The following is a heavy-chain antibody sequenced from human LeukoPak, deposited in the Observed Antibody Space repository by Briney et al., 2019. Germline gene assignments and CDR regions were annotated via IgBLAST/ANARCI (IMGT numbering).Heavy chain of an antibody. CDR2: IYPGDSDT. V-gene: IGHV5-51*01. D-gene: IGHD5-12*01. CDR3: ARSPRNVAYNSGLDYFDF. CDR1: GYSFTSYW. J-gene: IGHJ4*02. Sequence: GESLKISCKGSGYSFTSYWIGWVRQMPGKGLEWMGIIYPGDSDTRYSPSFQGQVTISADKSISTAYLQWSSLKASDTAMFYCARSPRNVAYNSGLDYFDFWGQGTLVTVSS.